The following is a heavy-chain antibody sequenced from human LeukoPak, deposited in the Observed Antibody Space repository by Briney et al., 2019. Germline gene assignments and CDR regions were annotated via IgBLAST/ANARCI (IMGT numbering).Heavy chain of an antibody. Sequence: GESLKISCKVSGYTFTNYWIAWVRQMPGKGLEWMGRIDPGDSSTSYSPSFQGHVSVSADKSFNTVYPQWSSLKASDTAMYYCARLGGVSMGRVAFDIWGQGTMVTVSS. V-gene: IGHV5-10-1*01. CDR1: GYTFTNYW. CDR2: IDPGDSST. D-gene: IGHD2-8*01. CDR3: ARLGGVSMGRVAFDI. J-gene: IGHJ3*02.